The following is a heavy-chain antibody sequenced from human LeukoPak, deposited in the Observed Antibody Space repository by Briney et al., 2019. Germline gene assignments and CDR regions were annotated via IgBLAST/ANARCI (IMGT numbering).Heavy chain of an antibody. CDR2: ISYDGSNK. CDR3: AKFRLQWLVLQAGSDY. D-gene: IGHD6-19*01. CDR1: GFTFSSYA. V-gene: IGHV3-30-3*02. Sequence: PGGSLRLSCAASGFTFSSYAMHWVRQAPGKGLEWVAVISYDGSNKYYADSVKGRFTISRDNSKNTLYLQMNSLRAEDTAVYYCAKFRLQWLVLQAGSDYWGQGTLVTVSS. J-gene: IGHJ4*02.